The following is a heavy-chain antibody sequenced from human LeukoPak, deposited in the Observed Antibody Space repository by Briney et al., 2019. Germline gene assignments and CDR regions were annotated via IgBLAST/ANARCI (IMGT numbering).Heavy chain of an antibody. CDR3: ATSPRYCSGGSCSYYFNY. D-gene: IGHD2-15*01. V-gene: IGHV4-31*03. CDR2: IYYSGST. CDR1: GGSISSGGYY. J-gene: IGHJ4*02. Sequence: SETLSLTCTVSGGSISSGGYYRSWIRQHPGKGLEWIGYIYYSGSTYYNPSLKSRVTISVDTSKNQFSLKLSSVTAADTAVYYCATSPRYCSGGSCSYYFNYWGQGTLVTVSS.